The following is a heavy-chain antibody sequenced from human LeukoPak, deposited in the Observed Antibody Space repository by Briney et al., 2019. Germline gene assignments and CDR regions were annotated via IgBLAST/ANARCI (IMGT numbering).Heavy chain of an antibody. CDR2: IYSGGST. CDR1: GFTVSSNY. D-gene: IGHD3-22*01. Sequence: GSLRLSCAASGFTVSSNYMSWVRQAPGKGLEWVSVIYSGGSTYYADSVKGRFTISRDNSKNTLYLQMNSLRAEDTAMYYCALYYYDSSGYLNWFDPWGQGTLVTVSS. V-gene: IGHV3-53*01. J-gene: IGHJ5*02. CDR3: ALYYYDSSGYLNWFDP.